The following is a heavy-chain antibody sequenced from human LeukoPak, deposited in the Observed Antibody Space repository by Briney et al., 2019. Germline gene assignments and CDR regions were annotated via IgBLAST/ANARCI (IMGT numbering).Heavy chain of an antibody. V-gene: IGHV3-23*01. J-gene: IGHJ5*01. CDR2: ISGSGGST. CDR1: GFTFRSYG. D-gene: IGHD1-14*01. CDR3: ARSYGTYTWFDS. Sequence: GGSLRLSCAASGFTFRSYGMHWVRQAPGKGLEWVSGISGSGGSTYYADSLKGRFTISRDNYKDTMYVQMNSQRAEDTAVYYCARSYGTYTWFDSWGQGTLVTVSS.